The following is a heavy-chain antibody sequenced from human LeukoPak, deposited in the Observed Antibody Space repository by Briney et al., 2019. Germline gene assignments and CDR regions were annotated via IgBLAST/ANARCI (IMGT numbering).Heavy chain of an antibody. J-gene: IGHJ4*02. V-gene: IGHV1-2*02. D-gene: IGHD1-26*01. CDR3: ARDRVGATVYFDY. Sequence: GASVKVSCKASGYTFTGYYMHWVRQAPGQGLEWMGWINPNSGGTNYAQKFQGRVTMTRDTSISTAYMELSRLRSDDTAVYYCARDRVGATVYFDYWGQETLVTVSS. CDR2: INPNSGGT. CDR1: GYTFTGYY.